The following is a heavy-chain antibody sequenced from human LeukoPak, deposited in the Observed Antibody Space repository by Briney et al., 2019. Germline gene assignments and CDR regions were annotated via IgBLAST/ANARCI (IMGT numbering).Heavy chain of an antibody. CDR2: IYSSGST. CDR3: AADSVVPELHNFDY. V-gene: IGHV4-39*07. Sequence: SETLSLTCSVSGASISSGSNYWGWIRQPPGKTLEWIGSIYSSGSTYYNPSLKSRVIIIIDTPKNQFSLKLSSVTATDTAVYYCAADSVVPELHNFDYWGQGTLVTVSS. D-gene: IGHD2-2*01. CDR1: GASISSGSNY. J-gene: IGHJ4*02.